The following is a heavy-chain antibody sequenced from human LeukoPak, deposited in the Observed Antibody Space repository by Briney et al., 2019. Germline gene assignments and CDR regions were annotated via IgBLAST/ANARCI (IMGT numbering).Heavy chain of an antibody. CDR2: IYYSGST. J-gene: IGHJ4*02. D-gene: IGHD2-2*01. Sequence: SETLSLTCTVSGGSVSSGSYYWSWIRQPPGKGLEWIGYIYYSGSTNYNPSLKSRVTISVDTSKNQFSLKLSSVTVADTAVYYCARINRASTSYDYWGQGTLVTVSS. CDR1: GGSVSSGSYY. V-gene: IGHV4-61*01. CDR3: ARINRASTSYDY.